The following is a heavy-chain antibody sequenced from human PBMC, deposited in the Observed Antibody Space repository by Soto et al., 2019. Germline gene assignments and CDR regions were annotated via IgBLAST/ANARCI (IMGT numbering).Heavy chain of an antibody. J-gene: IGHJ4*02. Sequence: ASVKVSCKASGGTFSSYAISWVRQAPGQGLEWMGGIIPIFGTANYAQKFQGRVTITADESTSTAYMELSSLRSEDTAVYYCARGNPELWFGVPQFDYWGQGTLVTVSS. D-gene: IGHD3-10*01. CDR3: ARGNPELWFGVPQFDY. V-gene: IGHV1-69*13. CDR2: IIPIFGTA. CDR1: GGTFSSYA.